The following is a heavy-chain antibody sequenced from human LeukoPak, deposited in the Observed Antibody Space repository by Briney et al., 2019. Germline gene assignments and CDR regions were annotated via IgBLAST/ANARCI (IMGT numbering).Heavy chain of an antibody. CDR2: ISYDGSNK. CDR1: GFTFSSYG. V-gene: IGHV3-30*18. CDR3: AKDSGRYFDYFDY. J-gene: IGHJ4*02. Sequence: PGGSLRLSCAASGFTFSSYGMHWVRQAPGKGLEWVAVISYDGSNKYYADSVKGRFTISRDNSKNTLYLQMNSLRAEDTAVYYCAKDSGRYFDYFDYWGQGTLVTVSS. D-gene: IGHD3-9*01.